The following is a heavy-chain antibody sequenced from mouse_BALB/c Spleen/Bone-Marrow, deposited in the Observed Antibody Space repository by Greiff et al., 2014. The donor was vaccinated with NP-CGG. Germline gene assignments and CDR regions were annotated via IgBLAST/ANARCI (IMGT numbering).Heavy chain of an antibody. V-gene: IGHV2-9*02. J-gene: IGHJ3*01. CDR1: GFSLTSYG. CDR2: IWAGGST. CDR3: ARYYGSSQAWFAC. D-gene: IGHD1-1*01. Sequence: VKLQESGPGLVAPSQSLSITCTVSGFSLTSYGVHWVRQPPGKGLEWLGVIWAGGSTNYNSALMSRLSISKDNSKSQVFLKMNSLQTDDTAMYYCARYYGSSQAWFACWGQGTLVTVSA.